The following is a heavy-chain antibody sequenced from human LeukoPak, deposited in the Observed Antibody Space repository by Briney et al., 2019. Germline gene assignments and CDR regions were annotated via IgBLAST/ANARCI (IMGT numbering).Heavy chain of an antibody. D-gene: IGHD3-3*01. CDR3: ARSLTSRITIFGGVSGNWFDP. Sequence: KPSETLSLTCTVYAGSISSYYWSWLRQPQGQGLEWIGYIYYSGSTNYNPSLKSRVTISVATSKNQFSLKLSAVTAADTVVYYCARSLTSRITIFGGVSGNWFDPWGQGTLVTVSS. CDR2: IYYSGST. V-gene: IGHV4-59*01. CDR1: AGSISSYY. J-gene: IGHJ5*02.